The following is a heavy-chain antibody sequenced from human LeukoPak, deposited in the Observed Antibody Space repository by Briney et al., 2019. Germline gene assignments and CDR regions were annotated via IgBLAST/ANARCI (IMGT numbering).Heavy chain of an antibody. J-gene: IGHJ4*02. CDR3: AQPRSYLAAAGPRDDY. CDR2: ISGSGGST. V-gene: IGHV3-23*01. CDR1: GFTFSSYA. Sequence: GGSLRLSCAASGFTFSSYAMSWVRQAPGKGLEWVSAISGSGGSTYYAASVKGRFTISRDHSKNTLYLQMNNLRAEDTAVYSCAQPRSYLAAAGPRDDYWGQGTLVTVSS. D-gene: IGHD6-13*01.